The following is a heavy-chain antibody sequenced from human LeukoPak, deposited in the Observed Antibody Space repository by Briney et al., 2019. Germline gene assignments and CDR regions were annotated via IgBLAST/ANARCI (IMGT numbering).Heavy chain of an antibody. CDR3: ARDLSTDSSGWYTYYYYYYMDV. CDR2: INPNSGGT. V-gene: IGHV1-2*02. CDR1: GYTFTGYY. D-gene: IGHD6-19*01. Sequence: GASVNVSCKASGYTFTGYYMHWVRQAPGQGLEWMGWINPNSGGTNYAQKFQGRVTITRHTSISTAYMALRRLRSDDTAVYYCARDLSTDSSGWYTYYYYYYMDVWGKGTTVTISS. J-gene: IGHJ6*03.